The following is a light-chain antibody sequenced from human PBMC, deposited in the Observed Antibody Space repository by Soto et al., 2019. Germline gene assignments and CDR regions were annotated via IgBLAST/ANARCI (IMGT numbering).Light chain of an antibody. Sequence: DIQMTQSPSSLSASVGDTVTIPCRSSQSIGKHLNWYQQKPGKAPNFLIYYVSNLQSGVPSRFSGSGSGTDFTLTINSLQPDDFATYYCQQYNSYSFGQGTKVDIK. CDR3: QQYNSYS. CDR2: YVS. J-gene: IGKJ1*01. V-gene: IGKV1-39*01. CDR1: QSIGKH.